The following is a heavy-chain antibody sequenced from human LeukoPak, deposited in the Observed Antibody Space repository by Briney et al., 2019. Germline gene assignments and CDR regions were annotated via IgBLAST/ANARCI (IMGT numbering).Heavy chain of an antibody. J-gene: IGHJ3*02. CDR2: IRYDGSNK. V-gene: IGHV3-30*02. CDR3: AKDPSTVTQDAFDI. CDR1: GFTFSSYG. D-gene: IGHD4-17*01. Sequence: GGSLRLSCAASGFTFSSYGMHWVRQAPGKGLEWVAFIRYDGSNKYYADSVKGRFTISRDNSKNTLYLQMNSLRAEDTAVYYCAKDPSTVTQDAFDIWGQGTMVTVSS.